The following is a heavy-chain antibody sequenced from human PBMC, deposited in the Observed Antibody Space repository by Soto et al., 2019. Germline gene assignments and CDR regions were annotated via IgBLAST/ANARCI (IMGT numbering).Heavy chain of an antibody. CDR2: MNPNSGNT. V-gene: IGHV1-8*01. CDR3: AISRCCSCTSFYYAFDI. CDR1: GYTFTRYD. Sequence: ASVKVSCKASGYTFTRYDINWVRQATGQGLEWMGWMNPNSGNTGYAQKFQGGITMTRNTSISTAYLELSSLVSEDTALYSCAISRCCSCTSFYYAFDIWGEGTMVTVSS. D-gene: IGHD2-2*01. J-gene: IGHJ3*02.